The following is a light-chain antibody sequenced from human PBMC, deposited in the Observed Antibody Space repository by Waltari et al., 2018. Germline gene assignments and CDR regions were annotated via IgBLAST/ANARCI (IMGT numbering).Light chain of an antibody. CDR3: LQYNSYPWT. V-gene: IGKV1-5*03. Sequence: DIQVTQSPSTLSASVGDRVTIPCRASQGIVVWFAWYKQKPGKAPRLLIYKASYLESGVPSRFSGSGSGTEFTLTISSLQADDFATYYCLQYNSYPWTFGQGTKVEIK. CDR1: QGIVVW. CDR2: KAS. J-gene: IGKJ1*01.